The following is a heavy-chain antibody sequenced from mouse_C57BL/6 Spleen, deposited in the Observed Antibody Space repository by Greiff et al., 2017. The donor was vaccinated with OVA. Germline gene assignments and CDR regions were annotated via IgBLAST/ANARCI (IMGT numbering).Heavy chain of an antibody. D-gene: IGHD2-2*01. CDR1: GYSFTGYY. V-gene: IGHV1-42*01. CDR2: INPSTGGT. Sequence: EVQLQQSGPELVKPGASVKISCKASGYSFTGYYMNWVKQSPEKSLEWIGEINPSTGGTTYNQKFKAKATLTVDKSSSTAYMQLKSLTSEDSAVYYCARRRKVTELAWYFDVWGTGTTVTVSS. CDR3: ARRRKVTELAWYFDV. J-gene: IGHJ1*03.